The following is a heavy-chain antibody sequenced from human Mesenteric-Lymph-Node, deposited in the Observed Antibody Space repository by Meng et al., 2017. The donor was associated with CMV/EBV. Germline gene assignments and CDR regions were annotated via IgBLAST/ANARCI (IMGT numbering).Heavy chain of an antibody. CDR2: IYRGDNT. CDR3: TGDSVSNPNLDY. D-gene: IGHD3-10*01. CDR1: GFNVRDKY. Sequence: GHRVESGGGLVQPGGSLRLSCAASGFNVRDKYMSWVRQAPGKGLEWVCIIYRGDNTYYIDSVKDRFTVSRDNSKNTMYLQMNSLRVEDTAVYYCTGDSVSNPNLDYWGQGTLVTVSS. J-gene: IGHJ4*02. V-gene: IGHV3-66*01.